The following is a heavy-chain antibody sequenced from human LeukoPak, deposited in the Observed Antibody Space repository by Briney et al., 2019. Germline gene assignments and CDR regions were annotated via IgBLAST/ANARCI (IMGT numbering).Heavy chain of an antibody. CDR2: IKSDGKT. CDR3: ARAPSEVGGYYPEYFRH. V-gene: IGHV3-74*01. CDR1: GFTLSRYW. D-gene: IGHD3-22*01. J-gene: IGHJ1*01. Sequence: PGGSLRLSCEAPGFTLSRYWMHWVRQAPGKGLVWVSRIKSDGKTNYADSVKGRFTISGDNAKNTVSLQMDSLRAEDTGVYYCARAPSEVGGYYPEYFRHWGQGTLVTVSS.